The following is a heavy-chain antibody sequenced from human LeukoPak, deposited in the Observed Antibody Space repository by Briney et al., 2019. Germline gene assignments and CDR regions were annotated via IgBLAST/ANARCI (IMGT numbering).Heavy chain of an antibody. CDR3: AKGITIFGVVYYYMDV. Sequence: GGSLRLSCAASGFTFSSYAMSWVRQAPGKGLEWVSAISGSGGSTYYADSVKGRFTISRDNSKNTLYLQMNSLRAEDTAVYYCAKGITIFGVVYYYMDVWGKGTTVTVSS. CDR2: ISGSGGST. J-gene: IGHJ6*03. V-gene: IGHV3-23*01. D-gene: IGHD3-3*01. CDR1: GFTFSSYA.